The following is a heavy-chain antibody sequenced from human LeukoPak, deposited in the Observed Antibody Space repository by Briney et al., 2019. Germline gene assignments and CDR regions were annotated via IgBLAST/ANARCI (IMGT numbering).Heavy chain of an antibody. CDR2: IYYSGST. D-gene: IGHD2-21*01. CDR1: GGSIRSYY. V-gene: IGHV4-59*01. CDR3: AKGCGGQCYSDFDY. J-gene: IGHJ4*02. Sequence: SETLSLTCTVSGGSIRSYYWSWIRQPPGKGLEWIGYIYYSGSTNYNPSLKSRVSISVDTSKNQFSLKLSSVTAADTAVYYCAKGCGGQCYSDFDYWGQGTLVTVSS.